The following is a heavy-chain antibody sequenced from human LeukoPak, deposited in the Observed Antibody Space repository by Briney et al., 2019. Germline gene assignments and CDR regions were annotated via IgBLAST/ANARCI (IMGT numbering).Heavy chain of an antibody. V-gene: IGHV3-74*03. D-gene: IGHD3-10*01. CDR1: GFTFSSYW. J-gene: IGHJ6*03. Sequence: QPGGSLRLSCAASGFTFSSYWMHWVRQAPGKGLVWVARISSDGSSTTYADSVKGRFTISRDNSKNTLYLQMNSLRSEDTAVYYCARGGSGRSHYYYYYMDVWGKGTTVTVSS. CDR3: ARGGSGRSHYYYYYMDV. CDR2: ISSDGSST.